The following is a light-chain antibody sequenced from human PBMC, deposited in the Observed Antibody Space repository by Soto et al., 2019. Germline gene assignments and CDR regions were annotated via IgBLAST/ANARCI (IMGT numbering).Light chain of an antibody. CDR2: AAS. CDR3: QQSYSTPPT. J-gene: IGKJ1*01. CDR1: QNISSY. V-gene: IGKV1-39*01. Sequence: DIQMTQSPSALSASVGDRGTITCRASQNISSYLNWYHQKPGKAPKLMIYAASTLQSGAPSRFSGGGFGIDFTLTIISLLPEDFATYFCQQSYSTPPTFGQGTKVDIK.